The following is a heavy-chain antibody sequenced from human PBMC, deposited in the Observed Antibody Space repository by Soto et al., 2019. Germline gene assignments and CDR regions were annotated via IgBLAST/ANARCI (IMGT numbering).Heavy chain of an antibody. CDR3: ARVPSPFDFYYAMDV. CDR2: IFSSGTT. V-gene: IGHV4-30-4*02. J-gene: IGHJ6*02. D-gene: IGHD3-16*01. Sequence: SETLSLTCTVSGDSVSSVGFHWAWLRRPPGKGLEWIGYIFSSGTTYYNPSLKSRLTMSLDTSQNQFSLKLNSVTAADTAVYFCARVPSPFDFYYAMDVWGQGTTVTVSS. CDR1: GDSVSSVGFH.